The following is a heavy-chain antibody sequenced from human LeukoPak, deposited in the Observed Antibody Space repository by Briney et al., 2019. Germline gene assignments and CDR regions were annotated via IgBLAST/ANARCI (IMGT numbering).Heavy chain of an antibody. CDR3: ARNNPSGVWSFDY. CDR1: GFTFTDYS. J-gene: IGHJ4*02. V-gene: IGHV3-21*01. CDR2: ISSDSGHI. Sequence: PGGSLRLSCAAAGFTFTDYSMNWVRQAPGKGLEWVSTISSDSGHIYYADSVKGRFTISRDNAENSLYLQINSLRAEDTAVYYCARNNPSGVWSFDYWGQGTLVTVSS. D-gene: IGHD1-14*01.